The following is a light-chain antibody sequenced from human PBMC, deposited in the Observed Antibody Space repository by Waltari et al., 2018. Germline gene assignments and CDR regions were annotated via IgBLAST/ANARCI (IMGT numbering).Light chain of an antibody. CDR1: SSNIGRNN. CDR3: AAWDDSLNGPHVV. J-gene: IGLJ2*01. V-gene: IGLV1-44*01. CDR2: SNN. Sequence: QSVLTQPPSASGTPGQRVTISCSGSSSNIGRNNVNWYQQLPGTAPKLLIYSNNQRPSGVPDRFSGSKSGTSASLAISGLQSEDEADYYCAAWDDSLNGPHVVFGGGTKLTVL.